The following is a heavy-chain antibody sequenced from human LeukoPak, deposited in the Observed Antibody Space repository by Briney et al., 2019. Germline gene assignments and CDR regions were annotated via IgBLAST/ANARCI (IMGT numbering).Heavy chain of an antibody. CDR3: ARDYDYVWGSYRFTYYFDY. CDR2: ISYDGSNK. V-gene: IGHV3-30*04. Sequence: GGSLRLSCAASGFTFSNYEMHWVRQAPGKGLEWVAVISYDGSNKYYADSVKGRFTISRDNSKNTLYLQMNSLRAEDTAVYYCARDYDYVWGSYRFTYYFDYWGQGTLVTVSS. CDR1: GFTFSNYE. J-gene: IGHJ4*02. D-gene: IGHD3-16*02.